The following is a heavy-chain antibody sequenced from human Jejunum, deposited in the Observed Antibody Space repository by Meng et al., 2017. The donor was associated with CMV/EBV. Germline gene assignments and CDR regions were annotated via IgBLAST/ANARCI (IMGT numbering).Heavy chain of an antibody. CDR1: GFTFSGYA. Sequence: CAASGFTFSGYAMGWVRQAPGRGLEWVSTIGDSGDNTYYADSVKGRFTVSRDNSKKMLYLHVNSLRAEDTALYYCAKIWPTVTFDYWGQGTLVTVSS. D-gene: IGHD4-17*01. CDR2: IGDSGDNT. CDR3: AKIWPTVTFDY. V-gene: IGHV3-23*01. J-gene: IGHJ4*02.